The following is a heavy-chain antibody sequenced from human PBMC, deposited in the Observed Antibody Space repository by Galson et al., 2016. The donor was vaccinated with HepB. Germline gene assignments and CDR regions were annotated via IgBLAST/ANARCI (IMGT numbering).Heavy chain of an antibody. CDR1: GFSLTTRAVG. J-gene: IGHJ4*02. CDR2: IYWDDDK. V-gene: IGHV2-5*02. D-gene: IGHD2-2*01. Sequence: PALVKPTQTLTLTCSFSGFSLTTRAVGVGWIRQPPGKALEWLALIYWDDDKRYSPSLRTRLAISKDTSKNQVVLKMTNMDPLDTATYYCAHAVSYRSGTTCFPIYHFDYWGQGTLVTVSS. CDR3: AHAVSYRSGTTCFPIYHFDY.